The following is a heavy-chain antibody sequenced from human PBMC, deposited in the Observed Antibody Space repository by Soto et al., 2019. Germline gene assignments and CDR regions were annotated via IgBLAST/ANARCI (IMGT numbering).Heavy chain of an antibody. D-gene: IGHD6-13*01. J-gene: IGHJ4*02. V-gene: IGHV3-74*01. CDR3: AREGGIAAAGTDY. Sequence: GGSLRLSCASSGFTFSSYWMHLVRQAPGKGLVWVSRINSDGSSTSYADSVKGRFTISRDNAKNTLYLQMNSLRAEDTAVYYCAREGGIAAAGTDYWGQGTLVTVSS. CDR2: INSDGSST. CDR1: GFTFSSYW.